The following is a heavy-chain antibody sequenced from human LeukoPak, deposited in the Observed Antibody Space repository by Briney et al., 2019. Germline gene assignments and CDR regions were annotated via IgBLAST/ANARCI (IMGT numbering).Heavy chain of an antibody. J-gene: IGHJ6*02. Sequence: SETLSLTCTVSGGSISSYYWSWLRQPPGKGLEWIGYIYYSGSTNYNPSLKSRVTISVDTSKNQFSLKLSSVTAADTAVYYCASFSMLSSGWYPEFYGMDVWGQGTTVTVSS. CDR1: GGSISSYY. V-gene: IGHV4-59*01. CDR3: ASFSMLSSGWYPEFYGMDV. CDR2: IYYSGST. D-gene: IGHD6-19*01.